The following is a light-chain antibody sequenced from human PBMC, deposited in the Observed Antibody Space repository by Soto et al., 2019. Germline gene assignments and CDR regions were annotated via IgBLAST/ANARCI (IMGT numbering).Light chain of an antibody. V-gene: IGKV3-20*01. CDR1: QSVGNNY. CDR3: PQYGRSPPIT. CDR2: GAS. Sequence: IVLTQSPGTLSLSPGERATISCRASQSVGNNYLAWYQQRPGQTPRLLIYGASSRATRIPDRFSGSGSGTDFSLTISTLEPDDFAVYCCPQYGRSPPITFGQEKRLEIK. J-gene: IGKJ5*01.